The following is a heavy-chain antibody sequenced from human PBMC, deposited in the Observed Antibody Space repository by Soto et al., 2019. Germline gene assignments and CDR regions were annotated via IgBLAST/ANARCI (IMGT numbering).Heavy chain of an antibody. J-gene: IGHJ6*03. CDR2: INHSGST. Sequence: QVQLQQWGAGLLKPSETLSLTCAVYGGSFSGYYWSWIRQPPGNGLEWIGEINHSGSTNYNPSLKSRVTISVDTSKNQFSLKLSSVTAADTAVYYCARGSAMDVWGKGTTVTVSS. V-gene: IGHV4-34*01. CDR3: ARGSAMDV. CDR1: GGSFSGYY.